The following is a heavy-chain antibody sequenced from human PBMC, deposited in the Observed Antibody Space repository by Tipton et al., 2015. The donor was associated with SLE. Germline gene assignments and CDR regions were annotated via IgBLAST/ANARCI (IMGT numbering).Heavy chain of an antibody. CDR3: AKARGGDKGDFND. V-gene: IGHV3-23*01. Sequence: GSLRLSCAASGFTFSSYDMSWVRQAPGKGLEWVSGISGGGGSTNYADSVKGRLTISRDNSKNTLFLQVNSLRADDAAVYYCAKARGGDKGDFNDWGQGKMVTVSS. J-gene: IGHJ3*01. D-gene: IGHD3-16*01. CDR1: GFTFSSYD. CDR2: ISGGGGST.